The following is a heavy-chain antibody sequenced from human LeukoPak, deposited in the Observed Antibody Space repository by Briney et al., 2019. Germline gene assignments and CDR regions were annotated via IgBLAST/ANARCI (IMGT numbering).Heavy chain of an antibody. D-gene: IGHD6-19*01. CDR3: ARVQWLAPQYYFDY. V-gene: IGHV3-30-3*01. CDR2: ISYDGSNK. CDR1: GFTFSSYA. Sequence: PGGSLRLSCAASGFTFSSYAMHWVRQAPGKGLEWVAVISYDGSNKYYADSVKGRFTISRDNSKNTLYLQMNSLRAEDTAAYYCARVQWLAPQYYFDYWGQGTLVTVSS. J-gene: IGHJ4*02.